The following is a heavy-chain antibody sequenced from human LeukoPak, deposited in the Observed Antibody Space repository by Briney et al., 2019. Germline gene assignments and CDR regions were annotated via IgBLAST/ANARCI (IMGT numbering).Heavy chain of an antibody. V-gene: IGHV3-23*01. CDR3: AKITGPASEY. CDR1: GFPFSSYA. CDR2: IGDIGVPT. J-gene: IGHJ4*02. Sequence: GGSLRLSCAASGFPFSSYAMSWVRQARGKGLEWVSVIGDIGVPTYFADSVKGRFTISRDNSKNTLYLQMNSLRAEDTAIYYCAKITGPASEYWGQGTLVTVSS. D-gene: IGHD1-14*01.